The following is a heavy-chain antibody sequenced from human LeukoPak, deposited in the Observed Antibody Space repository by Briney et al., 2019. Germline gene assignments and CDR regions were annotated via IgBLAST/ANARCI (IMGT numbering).Heavy chain of an antibody. J-gene: IGHJ6*03. CDR3: ARGDWAGSFYYYYMDV. CDR1: GYTFTGYY. V-gene: IGHV1-2*02. CDR2: INPKSGGT. Sequence: ASVKVSCKTSGYTFTGYYMHWVRQAPGQGLEWMGWINPKSGGTNYAQKFQGRVTMTRDTSISTAYMEVSRLRSDDTAVYYCARGDWAGSFYYYYMDVWGKGTTVTVSS. D-gene: IGHD6-19*01.